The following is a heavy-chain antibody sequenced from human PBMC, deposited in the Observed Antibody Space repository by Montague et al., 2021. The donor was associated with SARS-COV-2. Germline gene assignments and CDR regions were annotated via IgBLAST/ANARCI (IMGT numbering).Heavy chain of an antibody. Sequence: SETLSLTCTVSGGSISSSSYYWGWIRQPPGKGLEWIGSIYYSGSTYYNPSLKSRVTISVDTSKNQFSLKLSSVTAADTAVYYCARQENSSGWFKLDAFDIWGQGTMVTVSS. CDR2: IYYSGST. J-gene: IGHJ3*02. D-gene: IGHD6-19*01. CDR3: ARQENSSGWFKLDAFDI. CDR1: GGSISSSSYY. V-gene: IGHV4-39*01.